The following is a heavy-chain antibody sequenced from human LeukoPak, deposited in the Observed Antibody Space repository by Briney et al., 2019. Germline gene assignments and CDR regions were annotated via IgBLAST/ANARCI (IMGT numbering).Heavy chain of an antibody. CDR3: ARSPSGYSSLFDY. CDR1: GYTLTSYA. D-gene: IGHD6-13*01. CDR2: INAGNGNT. V-gene: IGHV1-3*01. Sequence: ASVKVSCKASGYTLTSYAMHWVRQAPGQRLEWMGWINAGNGNTKYSQKFQGRVTITRDTSASTAYMELSSLRSEDTAVYYCARSPSGYSSLFDYWGQGTLVTVSS. J-gene: IGHJ4*02.